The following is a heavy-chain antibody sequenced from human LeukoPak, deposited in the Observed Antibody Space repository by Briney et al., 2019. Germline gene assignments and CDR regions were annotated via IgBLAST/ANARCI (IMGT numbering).Heavy chain of an antibody. D-gene: IGHD3-10*01. CDR1: GGSISSSSYY. V-gene: IGHV4-39*07. CDR3: ARDLGGSFGEN. CDR2: IYYSGST. J-gene: IGHJ4*02. Sequence: SETLSLTCTVSGGSISSSSYYWGWIRQPPGKGLEWIGSIYYSGSTYYNPSLKSRVTISVDTSKNQFSLKLSSVTAADTAVYYCARDLGGSFGENWGQGTLVTVSS.